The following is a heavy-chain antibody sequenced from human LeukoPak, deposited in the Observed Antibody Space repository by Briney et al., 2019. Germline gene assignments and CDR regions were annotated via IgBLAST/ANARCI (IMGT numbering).Heavy chain of an antibody. J-gene: IGHJ4*02. D-gene: IGHD5-12*01. Sequence: VASVKVPCKTSGYTFVTKPISWVRQAPGQGLEWLGWISPLNGATSFAQQFQGRVSMTTDSATDTVYLELSSLRSEDTAVYYCARVIRGYSGYDNWGQGTLVTVSS. CDR1: GYTFVTKP. V-gene: IGHV1-18*01. CDR2: ISPLNGAT. CDR3: ARVIRGYSGYDN.